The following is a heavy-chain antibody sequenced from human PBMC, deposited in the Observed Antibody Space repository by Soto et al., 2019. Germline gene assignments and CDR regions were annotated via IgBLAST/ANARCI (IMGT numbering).Heavy chain of an antibody. Sequence: QVQMVQSGPEVKMPGASVKVSCKTSGYTFTAYGLAWLRQAPGQRPEWMGWVGTANDNTNYAEKFQGRVTMTTDTSTATNYMELRRLRSDDTAVYYCARELNTDSSAYSSFADWGQGTLVTVSS. V-gene: IGHV1-18*01. CDR2: VGTANDNT. D-gene: IGHD3-22*01. J-gene: IGHJ4*02. CDR3: ARELNTDSSAYSSFAD. CDR1: GYTFTAYG.